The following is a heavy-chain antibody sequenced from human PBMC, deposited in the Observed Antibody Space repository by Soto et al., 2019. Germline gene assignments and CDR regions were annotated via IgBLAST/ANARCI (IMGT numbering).Heavy chain of an antibody. V-gene: IGHV4-31*03. D-gene: IGHD6-13*01. J-gene: IGHJ5*02. CDR1: GGSISGEGYY. CDR2: IHYSGST. Sequence: QVQLQESGPGLVEPSQTLSLTCTVSGGSISGEGYYWSWIRQYSGRGLEWIGYIHYSGSTYYNPSLKSRVIISVGPSKTQFFLNLSSVTAADTAVYYCAGAWTATAGWANWFDRWGQGTLVTVSS. CDR3: AGAWTATAGWANWFDR.